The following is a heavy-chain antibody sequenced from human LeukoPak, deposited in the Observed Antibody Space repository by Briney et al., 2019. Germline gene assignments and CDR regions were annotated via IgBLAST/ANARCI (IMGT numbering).Heavy chain of an antibody. V-gene: IGHV1-18*01. D-gene: IGHD5-18*01. CDR1: GFIFTMYG. Sequence: GASVKVSCKASGFIFTMYGFSWVRQAPGQGLEWMGWISAYNGNTNYAQKLQGRVTMTTDTSTSTAYMELRSLRSDDTAVYYCARNTAMADDAFDIWGQGTMVTVSS. CDR2: ISAYNGNT. J-gene: IGHJ3*02. CDR3: ARNTAMADDAFDI.